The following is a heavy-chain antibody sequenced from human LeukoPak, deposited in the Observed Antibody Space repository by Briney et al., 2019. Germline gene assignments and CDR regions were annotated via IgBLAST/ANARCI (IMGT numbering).Heavy chain of an antibody. CDR2: INPTGGST. Sequence: ASVKVSCKASGYTFPSYFMHWVRQAPGQGLEWMGIINPTGGSTTYAQKFQGRVTITADESTSTAYMELSSLRSEDTAVYYCARVRGFGVAVTRPLDAFDIWGQGTMVTVSS. CDR1: GYTFPSYF. D-gene: IGHD3-3*01. J-gene: IGHJ3*02. V-gene: IGHV1-46*01. CDR3: ARVRGFGVAVTRPLDAFDI.